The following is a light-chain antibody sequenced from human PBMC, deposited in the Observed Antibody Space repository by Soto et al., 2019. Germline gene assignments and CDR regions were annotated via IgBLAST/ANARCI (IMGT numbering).Light chain of an antibody. CDR3: QQYNTWT. CDR2: KAS. Sequence: DIQMTQSPSTLSGSVGDRVTIICRASQTISSWLAWYQQKPGKAPKLLIYKASTLESGVPSRLSGSGSGTEFTLTISSLQPDDFATYYCQQYNTWTFGQGTKVDIK. V-gene: IGKV1-5*03. CDR1: QTISSW. J-gene: IGKJ1*01.